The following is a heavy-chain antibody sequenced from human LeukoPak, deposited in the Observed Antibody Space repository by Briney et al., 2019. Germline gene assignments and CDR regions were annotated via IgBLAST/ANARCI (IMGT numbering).Heavy chain of an antibody. J-gene: IGHJ4*02. Sequence: PGGSLRLSCAASGFTFSDYGIHWVRQAPGKGLEWVAIIWSGGTKKYYADSVKGRSTISRDNSKNMLYLQMDSLRAEDTALYYCARTHYDGGGYYKFDSWGQGTLVTVSS. V-gene: IGHV3-33*01. D-gene: IGHD3-22*01. CDR3: ARTHYDGGGYYKFDS. CDR2: IWSGGTKK. CDR1: GFTFSDYG.